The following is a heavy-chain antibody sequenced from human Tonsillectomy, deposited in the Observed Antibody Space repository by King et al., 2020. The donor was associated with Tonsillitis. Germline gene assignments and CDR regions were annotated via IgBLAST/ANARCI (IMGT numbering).Heavy chain of an antibody. D-gene: IGHD3-16*01. CDR3: AKEYFGGGGNYHYGLDV. Sequence: VQLVESGGGLVQPGGSLRLSCAASGFTFNIYAMNWVRQAPGKGLEWVSGITASGGSSFYMDSVKGRFTVSRDNSKNTLYLEMHSLGAEDAGIYYWAKEYFGGGGNYHYGLDVWGQGTTVTVSS. J-gene: IGHJ6*02. V-gene: IGHV3-23*04. CDR2: ITASGGSS. CDR1: GFTFNIYA.